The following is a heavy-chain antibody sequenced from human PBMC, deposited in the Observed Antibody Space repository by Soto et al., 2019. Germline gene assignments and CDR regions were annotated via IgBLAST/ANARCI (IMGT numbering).Heavy chain of an antibody. CDR1: GGSISSYY. CDR2: IYYSGST. J-gene: IGHJ3*02. Sequence: SETLSLTCTVSGGSISSYYWSWIRQPPGKGLEWTGYIYYSGSTNYNPSLKSRVAISVDTPKNQFSLKLSSVTAADTAVYSCARERDAYHSGLDAFDIRRQG. D-gene: IGHD3-10*01. V-gene: IGHV4-59*01. CDR3: ARERDAYHSGLDAFDI.